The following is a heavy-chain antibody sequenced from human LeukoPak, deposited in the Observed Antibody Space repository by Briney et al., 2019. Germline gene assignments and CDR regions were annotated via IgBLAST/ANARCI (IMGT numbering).Heavy chain of an antibody. CDR3: AKDGSGSYYNPGLGYYYYYYMDV. CDR2: ISSSGSTI. D-gene: IGHD3-10*01. J-gene: IGHJ6*03. CDR1: GFTFSDYY. V-gene: IGHV3-11*04. Sequence: GGTLRLSCAASGFTFSDYYMSWIRQAPGKGLEWVSYISSSGSTIYYADSVKGRFTISRDNAKNSLYLQMNSLRAEDTAVYYCAKDGSGSYYNPGLGYYYYYYMDVWGKGTTVTISS.